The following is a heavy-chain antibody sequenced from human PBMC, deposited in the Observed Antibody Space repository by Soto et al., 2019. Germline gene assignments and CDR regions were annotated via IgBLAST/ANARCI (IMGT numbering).Heavy chain of an antibody. CDR3: ARDHGGGYSYGYYGMDV. Sequence: GESLKLSCAASGFTFSSYAMHWVRQAPGKGLEWVAVISYDGSNKYYADSVKGRFTISRDNSKNTLYLQMNSLRAEDTAVYYCARDHGGGYSYGYYGMDVWGQGTTVTVSS. CDR2: ISYDGSNK. D-gene: IGHD5-18*01. V-gene: IGHV3-30-3*01. J-gene: IGHJ6*02. CDR1: GFTFSSYA.